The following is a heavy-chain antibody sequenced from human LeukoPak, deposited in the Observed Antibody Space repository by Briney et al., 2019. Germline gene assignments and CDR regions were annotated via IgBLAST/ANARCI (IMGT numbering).Heavy chain of an antibody. Sequence: SETLSLTCTVSGGSISSYYWSWIRQPAGKGLEWIGRIYSTGSTNYNPSLKSRVTMSVDTSKNRFSLRLRSVAAADTAVYYCARQIASAGTAGFDFWGQGALVTVSS. J-gene: IGHJ4*02. D-gene: IGHD6-13*01. CDR3: ARQIASAGTAGFDF. CDR1: GGSISSYY. CDR2: IYSTGST. V-gene: IGHV4-4*07.